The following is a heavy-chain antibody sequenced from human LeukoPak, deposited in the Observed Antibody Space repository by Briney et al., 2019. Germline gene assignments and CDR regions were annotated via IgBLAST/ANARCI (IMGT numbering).Heavy chain of an antibody. J-gene: IGHJ6*02. V-gene: IGHV4-59*01. CDR1: GGSISSYY. D-gene: IGHD2-15*01. CDR3: ARDEYGSLNGMDV. CDR2: IYYSGST. Sequence: SETLSLTCTVSGGSISSYYWSWIRQPPGKGPEWIGYIYYSGSTNYNPSLKSRVTISVDTSKNQFSLKLSSVTAADTAVYYCARDEYGSLNGMDVWGQGTTVTVSS.